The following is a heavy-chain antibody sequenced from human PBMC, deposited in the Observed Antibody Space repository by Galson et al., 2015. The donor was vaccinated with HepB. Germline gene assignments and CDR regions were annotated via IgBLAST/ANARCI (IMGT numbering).Heavy chain of an antibody. J-gene: IGHJ5*02. CDR2: IMPIFGTA. D-gene: IGHD2-2*01. V-gene: IGHV1-69*06. CDR3: ASIWFRGTEGHCSSTSCYAGLGWFDP. CDR1: GGTFSSYA. Sequence: SGKGSGKASGGTFSSYASSWMRQAPGQGLEWMGGIMPIFGTANYAQKFQGRVTITADKSTSTAYMELSSLRSEDTAVYYCASIWFRGTEGHCSSTSCYAGLGWFDPWGQGTLVTVSS.